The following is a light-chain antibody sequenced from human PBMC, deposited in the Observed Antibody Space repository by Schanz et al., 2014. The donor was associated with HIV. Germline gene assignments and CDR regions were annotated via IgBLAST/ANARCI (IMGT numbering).Light chain of an antibody. CDR2: VNH. Sequence: QSVLTQPPSVSAAPGQKVTISCSGSSSNIGNNYVSWYQQFPGTAPKLLIYVNHQRPSEIPDRISGSKTGTSATLAINGLQTGDEADFYCGTWDSSLSAFVFGTGTKLTVL. J-gene: IGLJ1*01. CDR1: SSNIGNNY. V-gene: IGLV1-51*01. CDR3: GTWDSSLSAFV.